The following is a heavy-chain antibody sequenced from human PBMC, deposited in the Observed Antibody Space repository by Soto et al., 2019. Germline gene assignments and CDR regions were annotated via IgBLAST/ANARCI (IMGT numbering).Heavy chain of an antibody. Sequence: EVQLVESGGGLVQPGGSLRLSCAASGFTFSSYDMHWVRQATGKGLEWVSAIGTAGDTYYPGSVKGRFTISRVNAKNSLYLQMNSLRARDTAEYYCARGPYGSGSPIAPHYFDYWGQGTLVTVSS. V-gene: IGHV3-13*01. CDR2: IGTAGDT. D-gene: IGHD3-10*01. CDR1: GFTFSSYD. CDR3: ARGPYGSGSPIAPHYFDY. J-gene: IGHJ4*02.